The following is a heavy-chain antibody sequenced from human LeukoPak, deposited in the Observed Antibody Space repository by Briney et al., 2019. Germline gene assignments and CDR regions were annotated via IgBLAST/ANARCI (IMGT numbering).Heavy chain of an antibody. CDR3: ATRVDIVATLDY. CDR1: GFTFSSYA. V-gene: IGHV3-23*01. D-gene: IGHD5-12*01. J-gene: IGHJ4*02. CDR2: ISGSGGST. Sequence: HPGGSLRLSCAASGFTFSSYAVSWVRQAPGKGLEWVSAISGSGGSTYYADSVKGRFTISRDNSKNTLYLQMNSLRAEDTAVYYCATRVDIVATLDYWGQGTLVTVSS.